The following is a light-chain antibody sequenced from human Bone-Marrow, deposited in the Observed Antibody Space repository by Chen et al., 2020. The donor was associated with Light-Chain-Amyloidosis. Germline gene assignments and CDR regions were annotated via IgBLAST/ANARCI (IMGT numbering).Light chain of an antibody. V-gene: IGLV3-21*02. Sequence: SYVLTQPSSVSVATGQSATIACGGNNIGSTSVHWSQQTPGQAPLLVVYDDSDRPSGLPERLSGSNSGNTATLTISRVEAGDEADYYCQVWDRSSDRPVFGGGTKLTVL. CDR1: NIGSTS. CDR2: DDS. J-gene: IGLJ3*02. CDR3: QVWDRSSDRPV.